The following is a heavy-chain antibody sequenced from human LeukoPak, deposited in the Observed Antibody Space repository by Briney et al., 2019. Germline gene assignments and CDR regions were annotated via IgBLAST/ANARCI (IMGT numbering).Heavy chain of an antibody. CDR2: INPNSGVT. CDR3: ARKYQGMDV. CDR1: GYTFTGYY. Sequence: ASVNVSCKASGYTFTGYYLHWVRQAPGQGLEWMGWINPNSGVTNSAQNFQGRVTMTWDTSIRTAYMELSRLTSDDTAVYYCARKYQGMDVWGQGTTVAVSS. D-gene: IGHD6-6*01. V-gene: IGHV1-2*02. J-gene: IGHJ6*02.